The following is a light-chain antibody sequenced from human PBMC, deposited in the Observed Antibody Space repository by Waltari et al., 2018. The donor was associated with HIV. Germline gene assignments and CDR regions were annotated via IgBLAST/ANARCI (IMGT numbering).Light chain of an antibody. CDR3: GTWDSTWV. CDR2: ENN. CDR1: ISTMQDKY. V-gene: IGLV1-51*02. J-gene: IGLJ2*01. Sequence: SVLTQPPSVSPAPGQRVTISCSGSISTMQDKYVPWDQQFPGTAPKLLMYENNRRPSGIPDRFSASKSGASATRVITGVQPGDEGDYYCGTWDSTWVFGGGTSLTVL.